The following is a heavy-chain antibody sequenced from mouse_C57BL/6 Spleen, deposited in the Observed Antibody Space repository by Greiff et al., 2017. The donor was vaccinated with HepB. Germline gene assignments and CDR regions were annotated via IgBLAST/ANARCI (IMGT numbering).Heavy chain of an antibody. CDR2: INPYNGDT. J-gene: IGHJ3*01. D-gene: IGHD2-4*01. V-gene: IGHV1-20*01. CDR3: AREWLYDYDPPWFAY. Sequence: EVQLQQSGPELVKPGDSVKISCKASGYSFTGYFMNWVMQSHGKSLEWIGRINPYNGDTFYNQKFKGKATLTVDKSSSTAHIELRSLTSEDSAVYYCAREWLYDYDPPWFAYWGQGTLVTVSA. CDR1: GYSFTGYF.